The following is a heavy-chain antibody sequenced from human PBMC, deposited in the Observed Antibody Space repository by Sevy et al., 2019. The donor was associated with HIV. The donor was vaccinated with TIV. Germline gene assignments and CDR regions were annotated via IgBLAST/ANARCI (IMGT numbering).Heavy chain of an antibody. V-gene: IGHV3-30*04. CDR1: GFTFSSYA. CDR3: ARENYSYGYHGGAFDI. Sequence: GGSLRLSCAASGFTFSSYAMHWVRQAPGKGLEWVAVISYDGSNKYYADSVKGRFTISRDNSKNTLYLQMNSLRAEYTAGYYWARENYSYGYHGGAFDIWGQGAMVTVSS. D-gene: IGHD5-18*01. CDR2: ISYDGSNK. J-gene: IGHJ3*02.